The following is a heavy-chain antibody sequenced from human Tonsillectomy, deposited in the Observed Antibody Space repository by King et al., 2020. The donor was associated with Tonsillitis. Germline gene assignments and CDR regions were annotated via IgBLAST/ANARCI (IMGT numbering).Heavy chain of an antibody. V-gene: IGHV3-7*03. D-gene: IGHD6-19*01. CDR3: ARYVGSGWYLDWYFDL. J-gene: IGHJ2*01. CDR2: IKQDGSEK. CDR1: GFTFSSYW. Sequence: VQLVESGGGLVQPGGSLRLSCAASGFTFSSYWMSWVRQAPGKGLEWVANIKQDGSEKYYVDSVKGRFTISRDNAKNSLYLQMNSLRAEDTAVYYCARYVGSGWYLDWYFDLWGRGTLVTVSS.